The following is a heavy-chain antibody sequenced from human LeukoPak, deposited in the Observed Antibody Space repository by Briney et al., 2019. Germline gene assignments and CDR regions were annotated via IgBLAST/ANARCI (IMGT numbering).Heavy chain of an antibody. D-gene: IGHD3-22*01. CDR2: ISSSSSYI. V-gene: IGHV3-21*01. Sequence: GGSLRLPCAASGFTFSSYSMNWVRQAPGKGLEWVSSISSSSSYIYYADSVEGRFTISRDNAKNSLYLQMNSLRAEDTAVYYCARGKWGYYYDSSGYYYGFDYWGQGTLVTVSS. CDR1: GFTFSSYS. CDR3: ARGKWGYYYDSSGYYYGFDY. J-gene: IGHJ4*02.